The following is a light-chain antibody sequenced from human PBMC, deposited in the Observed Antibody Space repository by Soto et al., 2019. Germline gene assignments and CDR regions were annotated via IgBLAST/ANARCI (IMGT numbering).Light chain of an antibody. CDR3: SSYTSSNTVL. CDR1: SSDVGGYNY. CDR2: DVT. Sequence: QSVLSQPASVSGSPGQSITISCTGTSSDVGGYNYFSWYQHHPGKAPKLMIYDVTDRPSGISFRFSGSKSGNTASLTISRLQAEDEADYYCSSYTSSNTVLFGAGTKVTVL. J-gene: IGLJ1*01. V-gene: IGLV2-14*03.